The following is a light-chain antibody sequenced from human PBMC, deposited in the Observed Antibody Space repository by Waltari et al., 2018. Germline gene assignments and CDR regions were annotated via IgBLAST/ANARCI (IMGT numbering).Light chain of an antibody. CDR1: QSLLHGSGNTF. CDR3: MQARQTPWT. Sequence: DIVMTQSPLSLSVTPGEPASITCSSSQSLLHGSGNTFLDWYLQKPGQSPQLLVYLVSNRASGVPDRFSGSGSGTDFTLKISRVEAEDVGVYFCMQARQTPWTFGQGTKVEIK. CDR2: LVS. V-gene: IGKV2-28*01. J-gene: IGKJ1*01.